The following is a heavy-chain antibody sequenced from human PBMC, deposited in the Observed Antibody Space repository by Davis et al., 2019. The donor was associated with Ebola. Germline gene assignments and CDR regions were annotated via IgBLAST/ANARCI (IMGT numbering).Heavy chain of an antibody. Sequence: AASVTVSCKASGYTFTSYAMHWVRQAPGQRLEWMGWINAGNGNTKYSQKFQGRVTITRDTSASTAYMELSSLGSEDTAVYYCARLRYLSGMDVWGQGTTVTVSS. V-gene: IGHV1-3*01. CDR2: INAGNGNT. D-gene: IGHD3-9*01. CDR3: ARLRYLSGMDV. J-gene: IGHJ6*02. CDR1: GYTFTSYA.